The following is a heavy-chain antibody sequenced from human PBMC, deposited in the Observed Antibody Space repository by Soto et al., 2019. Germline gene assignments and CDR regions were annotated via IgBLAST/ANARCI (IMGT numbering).Heavy chain of an antibody. D-gene: IGHD4-4*01. Sequence: QVQLVQSGAEVKKPGASVKVSCKASGYTFTSYDINWVRQATGQGLEWMGWMNPNSGNTGYAQKFQGRVTLTRNTSISTVYMELNSLRSEDTAVYYCARDGPERLLATVTTYAFRDYYYGMDVWGQGSTVTVSS. V-gene: IGHV1-8*01. CDR1: GYTFTSYD. J-gene: IGHJ6*02. CDR3: ARDGPERLLATVTTYAFRDYYYGMDV. CDR2: MNPNSGNT.